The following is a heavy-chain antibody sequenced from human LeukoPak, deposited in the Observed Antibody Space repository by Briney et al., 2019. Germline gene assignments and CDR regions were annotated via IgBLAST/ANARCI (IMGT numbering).Heavy chain of an antibody. CDR1: GYTFSGYY. CDR3: AEEYSSSGLDY. Sequence: ASVKVSCKASGYTFSGYYMHWVRQAPGQGLEWMGRINPNSGGTNYAQKFQGRVTMTRDTSISTAYMELSRLRSDDTAVYYCAEEYSSSGLDYWGQGTLVTVSS. D-gene: IGHD6-6*01. CDR2: INPNSGGT. V-gene: IGHV1-2*06. J-gene: IGHJ4*02.